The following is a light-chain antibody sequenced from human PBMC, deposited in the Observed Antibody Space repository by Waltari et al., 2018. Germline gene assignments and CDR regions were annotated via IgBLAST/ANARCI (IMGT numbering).Light chain of an antibody. J-gene: IGKJ4*01. CDR1: QSVLYSSKNKNY. V-gene: IGKV4-1*01. CDR2: SAS. Sequence: DIVMTQSPVSLAVSLRERATVNCQSSQSVLYSSKNKNYLAWYQQKPVQPPELLIHSASSRESGVPDRFSGSGSGTDFTLTISSLQAEDVAVYYCQQYYSTPLTFGGGTKVEIK. CDR3: QQYYSTPLT.